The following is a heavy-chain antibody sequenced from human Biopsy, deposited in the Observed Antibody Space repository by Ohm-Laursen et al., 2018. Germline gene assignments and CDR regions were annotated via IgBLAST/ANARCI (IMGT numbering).Heavy chain of an antibody. Sequence: SDTLSLTCTVSGDSISSYYWSWIRQPPGKGLEWIGYVYYTGSTDYKPSPQSRVTISVDTSKNHFSLRLRSVTPADTAIYYCARDRGYYSDRTVPGYFDLWGRGTLVTVSS. D-gene: IGHD3-22*01. CDR1: GDSISSYY. CDR2: VYYTGST. CDR3: ARDRGYYSDRTVPGYFDL. V-gene: IGHV4-59*01. J-gene: IGHJ2*01.